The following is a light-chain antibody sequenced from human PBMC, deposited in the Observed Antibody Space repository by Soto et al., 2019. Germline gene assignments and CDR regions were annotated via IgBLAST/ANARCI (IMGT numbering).Light chain of an antibody. CDR2: GAS. Sequence: EIVMTQSPATLSVSPGERATLSCRASQSVGSGLSWYQQKPDQAPRLLIYGASTRATGIPDRFSGSGSGTEFTLTTYSLQAEDSAVYYCQQYNNWPPYTFGQGTKVEIK. CDR1: QSVGSG. CDR3: QQYNNWPPYT. J-gene: IGKJ2*01. V-gene: IGKV3-15*01.